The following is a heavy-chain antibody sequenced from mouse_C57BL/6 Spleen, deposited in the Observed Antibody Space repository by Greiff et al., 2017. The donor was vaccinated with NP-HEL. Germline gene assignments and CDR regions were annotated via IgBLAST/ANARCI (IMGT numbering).Heavy chain of an antibody. J-gene: IGHJ1*03. CDR3: ARRALYSSYPYWYFDV. D-gene: IGHD2-5*01. Sequence: VQLQQSGPELVKPGDSVKISCKASGYSFTGYFMNWVMQSHGKSLEWIGRINPYNGDTFYNQKFKGKATLTVDKSSSTAHMELRSLTSEDSAVYYCARRALYSSYPYWYFDVWGTGTTVTVSS. CDR2: INPYNGDT. CDR1: GYSFTGYF. V-gene: IGHV1-20*01.